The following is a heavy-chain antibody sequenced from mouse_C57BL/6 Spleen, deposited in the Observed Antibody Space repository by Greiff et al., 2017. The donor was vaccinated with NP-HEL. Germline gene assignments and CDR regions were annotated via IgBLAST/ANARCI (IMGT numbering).Heavy chain of an antibody. CDR2: ISTGGGST. J-gene: IGHJ4*01. CDR1: GFTFSDYY. CDR3: ARRSNYLAMDY. V-gene: IGHV5-12*01. D-gene: IGHD2-5*01. Sequence: EVKLMESGGGLVQPGGSLKLSCAASGFTFSDYYMYWVRQTPEKRLEWVAYISTGGGSTYYPDTVKGRFTISRDNAKNTLYLQMSRLKSEDTAMYYCARRSNYLAMDYWGQGTSVTVSS.